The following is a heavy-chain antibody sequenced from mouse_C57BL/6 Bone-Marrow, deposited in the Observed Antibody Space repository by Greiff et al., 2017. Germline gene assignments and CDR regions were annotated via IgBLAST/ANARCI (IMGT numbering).Heavy chain of an antibody. CDR2: ISYDGSN. CDR1: GYSITSGYY. CDR3: SRGRTYPWFAY. D-gene: IGHD1-1*01. Sequence: EVQLQQSGPGLVKPSQSLSLTCSVTGYSITSGYYWNWIRQFPGIKLEWMGYISYDGSNNYNPSLKNRISITRDTSKNQFFLKLNSVTTEDTATYYCSRGRTYPWFAYWGQGTLVTVSA. V-gene: IGHV3-6*01. J-gene: IGHJ3*01.